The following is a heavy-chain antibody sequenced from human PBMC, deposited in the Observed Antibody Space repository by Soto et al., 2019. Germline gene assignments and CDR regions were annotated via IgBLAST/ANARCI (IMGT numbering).Heavy chain of an antibody. CDR3: ARGLGGVVPTWVWWFDP. V-gene: IGHV4-34*01. Sequence: KAAETLSLTCAVYGGSFSGYYWSWIRQPPGKGLEWIGEINHSGSTNYNPSLKSRVTISVDTSKNQFSLKLSSVTAADTAVYYCARGLGGVVPTWVWWFDPWGQGTLVTVSS. J-gene: IGHJ5*02. CDR2: INHSGST. CDR1: GGSFSGYY. D-gene: IGHD1-26*01.